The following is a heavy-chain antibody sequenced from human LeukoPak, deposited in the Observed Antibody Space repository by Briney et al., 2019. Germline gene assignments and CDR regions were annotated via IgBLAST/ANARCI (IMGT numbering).Heavy chain of an antibody. V-gene: IGHV3-48*02. D-gene: IGHD6-13*01. CDR1: GFTFSGYN. CDR3: ARGRTSSWYFDY. Sequence: QTGGSLRLSCAASGFTFSGYNVNWVRQAPGKGLEWVSFITSSSSTIYYADSVKGRFTISRDNAKNSLYLQMDSLRDEDTAVYFCARGRTSSWYFDYWGQGTLVTVSS. J-gene: IGHJ4*02. CDR2: ITSSSSTI.